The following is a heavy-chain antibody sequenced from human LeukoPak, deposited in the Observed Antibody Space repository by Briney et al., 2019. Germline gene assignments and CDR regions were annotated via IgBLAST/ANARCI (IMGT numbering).Heavy chain of an antibody. J-gene: IGHJ3*02. V-gene: IGHV3-30*02. D-gene: IGHD5-18*01. CDR1: GFTFSSYG. Sequence: GGSLRLSCAASGFTFSSYGMHWVRQAPGKGLEWVAFIRYDGSNKHYADSVKGRFTISRDNSKNTLYLQMNSLRAEDTAVYYCAKVRIQLWDDAFDIWGQGTMVTVSS. CDR3: AKVRIQLWDDAFDI. CDR2: IRYDGSNK.